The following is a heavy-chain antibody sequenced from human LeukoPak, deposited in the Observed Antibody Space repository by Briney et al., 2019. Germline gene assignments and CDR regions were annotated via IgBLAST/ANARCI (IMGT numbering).Heavy chain of an antibody. Sequence: SETLSLTCTVSGGSISSYYWSWIRQPPGKGLEWIGCIYYSGSTNYNPSLKSRVTMSVDTSKNQFSLKLNSVTAADTAVYYCARHGYYESSGLDYWGQGTLVTVSS. V-gene: IGHV4-59*08. CDR1: GGSISSYY. J-gene: IGHJ4*02. D-gene: IGHD3-22*01. CDR3: ARHGYYESSGLDY. CDR2: IYYSGST.